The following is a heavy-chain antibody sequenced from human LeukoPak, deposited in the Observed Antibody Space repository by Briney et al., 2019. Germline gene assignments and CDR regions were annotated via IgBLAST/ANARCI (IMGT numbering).Heavy chain of an antibody. Sequence: GRSLRLSCEASGFTFINYGMHWVRRAPGKGLEWVAVVCYDGSNKYYADSVKGRFTISRENSKNTRYLQMNSLRAEDTAVYYCAKDRDSAMEIEYWGQGTLVTVSS. J-gene: IGHJ4*02. CDR2: VCYDGSNK. CDR1: GFTFINYG. CDR3: AKDRDSAMEIEY. D-gene: IGHD5-18*01. V-gene: IGHV3-33*06.